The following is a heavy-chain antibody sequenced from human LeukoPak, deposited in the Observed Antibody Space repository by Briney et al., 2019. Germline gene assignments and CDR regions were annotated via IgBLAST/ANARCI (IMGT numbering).Heavy chain of an antibody. Sequence: ASVKVSCKASGGTFSSYAISWVRQAPGQGLEWMGRIIPILGIANYAQKFQGRVTITADKSTSTAYMKLSSLRSEDTAVYYCARDIGAAGLIDAFDIWGQGTMVTVSS. D-gene: IGHD6-13*01. J-gene: IGHJ3*02. V-gene: IGHV1-69*04. CDR2: IIPILGIA. CDR1: GGTFSSYA. CDR3: ARDIGAAGLIDAFDI.